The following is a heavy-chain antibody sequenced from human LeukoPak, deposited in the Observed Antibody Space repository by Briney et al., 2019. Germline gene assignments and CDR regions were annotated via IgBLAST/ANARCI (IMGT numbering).Heavy chain of an antibody. Sequence: SETLSLTCSVSGGSLSSGGYYWSWIRQHPGMGLEWIGSIYYSGSTYYTPSLRSRVNISVDTSKSQFALNLTSVTAADTAVYYCARVSSARNGFDYWGRGTLVTVSS. D-gene: IGHD1-14*01. V-gene: IGHV4-31*03. CDR2: IYYSGST. CDR1: GGSLSSGGYY. CDR3: ARVSSARNGFDY. J-gene: IGHJ4*02.